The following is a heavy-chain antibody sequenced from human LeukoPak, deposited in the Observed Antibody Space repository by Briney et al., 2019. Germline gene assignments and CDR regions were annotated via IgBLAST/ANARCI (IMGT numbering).Heavy chain of an antibody. D-gene: IGHD4-17*01. CDR1: GFSFSNFA. CDR3: TRDPNGDYVGAFDS. CDR2: INGGHYPT. Sequence: PGGSLRLSCAASGFSFSNFAMIWVRQAPGKGLECGSSINGGHYPTYNTHPVKGQFTISRDNSKNTLYLQMNSLRADDTAVYYCTRDPNGDYVGAFDSWGQGTLVSVSS. J-gene: IGHJ5*01. V-gene: IGHV3-23*01.